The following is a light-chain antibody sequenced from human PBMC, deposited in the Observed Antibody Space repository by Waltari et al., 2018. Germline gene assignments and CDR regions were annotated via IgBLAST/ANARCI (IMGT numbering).Light chain of an antibody. CDR2: ASS. J-gene: IGKJ2*01. Sequence: DIQMTQSPSSLSASVGDRVTITCRASQSISTFLNWYQQKPTKAPKLLFYASSTLQSWVPSRFTGSGSGTDFTLTISCLQPEDFATYYCQQSYSTPYTFGQGTQVDIK. CDR1: QSISTF. CDR3: QQSYSTPYT. V-gene: IGKV1-39*01.